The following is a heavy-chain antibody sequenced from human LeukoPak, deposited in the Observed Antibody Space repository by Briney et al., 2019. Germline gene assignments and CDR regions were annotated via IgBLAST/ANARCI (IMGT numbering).Heavy chain of an antibody. D-gene: IGHD3-22*01. CDR2: ISRSGDST. V-gene: IGHV3-23*01. CDR1: GSTFSRHA. Sequence: PGGSLRLSCAASGSTFSRHAMSWVRQAPGKGLEWVSAISRSGDSTYYADSVKGRFTVSRDNSKNTLYLQMNSLRAEDTAVYYCAKDAYDSSGYYPTGVDYWGQGTLVTVSS. CDR3: AKDAYDSSGYYPTGVDY. J-gene: IGHJ4*02.